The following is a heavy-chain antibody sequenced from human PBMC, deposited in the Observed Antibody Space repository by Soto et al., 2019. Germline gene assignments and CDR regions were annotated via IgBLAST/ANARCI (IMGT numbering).Heavy chain of an antibody. V-gene: IGHV3-7*01. CDR2: IKQDGSEK. CDR3: ARVLPYYFDY. Sequence: LRLSCAASGFTFSGYWMSWVRQAPGKGLGWVANIKQDGSEKYYVDSVKGRFTISRDNAKNSLYLQMNSLRAEDTAVYYCARVLPYYFDYWGQGTLVTVSS. CDR1: GFTFSGYW. J-gene: IGHJ4*02.